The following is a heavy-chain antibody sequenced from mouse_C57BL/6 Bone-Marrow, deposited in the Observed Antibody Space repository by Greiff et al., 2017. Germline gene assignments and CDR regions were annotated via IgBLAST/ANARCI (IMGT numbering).Heavy chain of an antibody. V-gene: IGHV1-80*01. CDR2: IYPGDGDT. J-gene: IGHJ2*01. CDR3: ARRANWDTVFDY. Sequence: QVQLQQSGAELVKPGASVKISCKASGYAFSSYWMNWVKQRPGKGLEWIGQIYPGDGDTNYNGKFKGKATLTADKSSSTAYMQLSSLTSEDSAVYFCARRANWDTVFDYWGQGTTLTGSS. D-gene: IGHD4-1*01. CDR1: GYAFSSYW.